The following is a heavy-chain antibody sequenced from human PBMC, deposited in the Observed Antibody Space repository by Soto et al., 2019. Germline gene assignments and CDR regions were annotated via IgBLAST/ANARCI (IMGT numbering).Heavy chain of an antibody. CDR3: AKDRQFRSYYESAGHYNN. CDR2: ISGSGGVT. D-gene: IGHD3-10*01. CDR1: GFTFKNYD. V-gene: IGHV3-23*01. J-gene: IGHJ4*02. Sequence: EVQLLESGGGLVQPGGSLRLSCVASGFTFKNYDMRWVSQAPGKGLEWVSGISGSGGVTYYADSVKGRFTISRDNSKNTLYLQMNSLRVNDTAVYYCAKDRQFRSYYESAGHYNNWGQGTLVTVSS.